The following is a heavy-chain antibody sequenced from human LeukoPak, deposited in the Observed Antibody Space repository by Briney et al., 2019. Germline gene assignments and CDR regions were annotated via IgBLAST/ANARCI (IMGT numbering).Heavy chain of an antibody. CDR1: GFTFSSYA. J-gene: IGHJ6*03. CDR3: ARDPGGEGGYYYYYMDV. CDR2: ISSSSSYI. D-gene: IGHD3-16*01. V-gene: IGHV3-21*01. Sequence: TGGSLRLSCAASGFTFSSYAMSWVRQAPGKGLEWVSSISSSSSYIYYADSVKGRFTISRDNAKNSLYLQMNSLRAEDTAVYYCARDPGGEGGYYYYYMDVWGKGTTVTVSS.